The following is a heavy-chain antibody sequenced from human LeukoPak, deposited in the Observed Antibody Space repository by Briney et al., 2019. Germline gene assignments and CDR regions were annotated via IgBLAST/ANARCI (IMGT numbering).Heavy chain of an antibody. Sequence: SETLSLTCTVFGGSISSYYWSWIRQPPGKGLEWIGYIYTSGSTNYNPSLKSRVTISVDTSKNQFSLKLSSVTAADTAVYYCARQRYRYYYMDVWGKGTTVTVSS. J-gene: IGHJ6*03. D-gene: IGHD5-24*01. V-gene: IGHV4-4*09. CDR2: IYTSGST. CDR3: ARQRYRYYYMDV. CDR1: GGSISSYY.